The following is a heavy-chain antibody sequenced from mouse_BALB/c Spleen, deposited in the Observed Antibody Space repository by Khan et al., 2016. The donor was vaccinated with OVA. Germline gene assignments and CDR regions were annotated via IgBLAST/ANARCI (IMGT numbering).Heavy chain of an antibody. Sequence: QVQLQQPGAELVRPGASVKLSCKASGYTFTNYWINWVKQRPGQGLEWIGNIYPSDTYTNYNQKFKDKATLTVDKSSSTAYMQLNSPTSEDSAVSYCTGDLHFDFWGQGTTLTVSS. V-gene: IGHV1-69*02. CDR1: GYTFTNYW. CDR3: TGDLHFDF. D-gene: IGHD2-13*01. CDR2: IYPSDTYT. J-gene: IGHJ2*01.